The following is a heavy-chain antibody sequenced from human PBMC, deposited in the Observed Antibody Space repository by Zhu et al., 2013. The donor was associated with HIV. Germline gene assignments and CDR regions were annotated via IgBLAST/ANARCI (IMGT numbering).Heavy chain of an antibody. D-gene: IGHD3-9*01. CDR3: ARDPSTRYYTDV. J-gene: IGHJ6*03. V-gene: IGHV1-2*02. CDR1: GYTFRAHY. Sequence: QVHLVQSGAEVKEPGASVKVSCKASGYTFRAHYIHWVRQAPGQGLEWMGWISPYNGATLYARKFAGRITMTEDRSVTTAFMELRSLTSDDTAVYYCARDPSTRYYTDVWGKGTTVIVSS. CDR2: ISPYNGAT.